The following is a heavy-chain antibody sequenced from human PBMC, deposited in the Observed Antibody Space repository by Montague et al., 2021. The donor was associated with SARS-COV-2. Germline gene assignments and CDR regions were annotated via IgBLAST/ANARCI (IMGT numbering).Heavy chain of an antibody. V-gene: IGHV4-59*01. CDR2: IYYSGST. CDR1: GGSISSYY. J-gene: IGHJ4*02. Sequence: SETLSLTCTVSGGSISSYYWSWIRQPPGKGLEWIGYIYYSGSTNYNPSLKSRVTISVDTSKNQFSLKLSSVTAADTAVYYCAREYPGFTLGYWGQGTLVTVSS. CDR3: AREYPGFTLGY. D-gene: IGHD6-25*01.